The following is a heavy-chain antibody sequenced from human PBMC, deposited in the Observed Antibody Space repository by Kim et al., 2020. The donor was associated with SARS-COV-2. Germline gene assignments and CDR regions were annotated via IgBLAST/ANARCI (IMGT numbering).Heavy chain of an antibody. D-gene: IGHD6-13*01. CDR3: ARAGAGIAAAGSRAFDI. V-gene: IGHV3-21*01. J-gene: IGHJ3*02. Sequence: VKGRFTISRDNAKNALYLQMNSLRAEDTAVYYCARAGAGIAAAGSRAFDIWGQGTMVTVSS.